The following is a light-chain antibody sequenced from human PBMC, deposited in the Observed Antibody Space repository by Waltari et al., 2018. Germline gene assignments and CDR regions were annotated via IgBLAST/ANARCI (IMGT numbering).Light chain of an antibody. V-gene: IGLV1-51*01. Sequence: QSVLTQPPSVSAAPGQTVTISCSGRSFNIGSDYVSWYQQLPGTAPKLLIYDNNRRPSGIPDRFSGSKSGTSATLGITGLQTGDEADYYCGTWDSSLSAVVFGGGTKLTVL. J-gene: IGLJ2*01. CDR2: DNN. CDR3: GTWDSSLSAVV. CDR1: SFNIGSDY.